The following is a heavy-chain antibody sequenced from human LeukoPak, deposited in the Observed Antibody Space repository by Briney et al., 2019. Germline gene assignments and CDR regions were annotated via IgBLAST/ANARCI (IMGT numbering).Heavy chain of an antibody. CDR3: AKDINYYGARESY. Sequence: PGGSLRLSCAASGFTFSNYAIHWVRQAPGKGLEWVAVISYDGSNKYYGDSVKGRFTISRDNSKNTLYLQMNSLRAEDTAVYYCAKDINYYGARESYWGQGTLVTVSS. V-gene: IGHV3-30-3*01. CDR1: GFTFSNYA. CDR2: ISYDGSNK. D-gene: IGHD3-10*01. J-gene: IGHJ4*02.